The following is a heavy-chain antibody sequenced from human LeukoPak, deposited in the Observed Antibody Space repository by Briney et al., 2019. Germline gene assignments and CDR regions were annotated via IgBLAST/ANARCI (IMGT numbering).Heavy chain of an antibody. CDR3: ARLITGTTTAFDI. CDR1: GGSISGYY. Sequence: SETLSLTCSVSGGSISGYYWTWIRQPTGKGLEWIGRVYTSGSTHYNPSLKTRLTMSVDTSKNQFSLKLSSVTAADTAVYYCARLITGTTTAFDIWGQGTMVTVSS. V-gene: IGHV4-4*07. J-gene: IGHJ3*02. CDR2: VYTSGST. D-gene: IGHD1-7*01.